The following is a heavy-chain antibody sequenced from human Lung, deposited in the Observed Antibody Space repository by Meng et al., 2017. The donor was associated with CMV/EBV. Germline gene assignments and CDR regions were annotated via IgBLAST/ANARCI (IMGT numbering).Heavy chain of an antibody. CDR2: MNPNSGNT. V-gene: IGHV1-8*01. J-gene: IGHJ5*02. CDR3: ARGYCSGGSCPVFDP. D-gene: IGHD2-15*01. Sequence: AEVKKPGASVKVFCKASGYTFTSYDINWVRQATGQGLEWMGWMNPNSGNTGYAQKFQGRITMTRNTSISTAYMELSSLRSEDTAVYYCARGYCSGGSCPVFDPWGQGTLVTVSS. CDR1: GYTFTSYD.